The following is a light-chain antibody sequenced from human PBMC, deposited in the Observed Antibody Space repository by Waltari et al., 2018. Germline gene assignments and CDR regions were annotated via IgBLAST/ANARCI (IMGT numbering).Light chain of an antibody. J-gene: IGLJ1*01. CDR2: EVT. CDR3: CSYAGTNTYV. V-gene: IGLV2-23*02. CDR1: SGDIGSYNF. Sequence: QSALTQPASLPGSPGQSITISRSGTSGDIGSYNFVSWYQQHPGQAPKVMIYEVTKRPSGVSDRFSGSVSGNTASLTISGLQAEDEAHYYCCSYAGTNTYVFGTGTKVTVL.